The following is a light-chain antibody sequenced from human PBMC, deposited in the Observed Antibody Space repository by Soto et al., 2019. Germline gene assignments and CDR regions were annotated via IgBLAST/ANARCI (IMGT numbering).Light chain of an antibody. CDR1: SSDIGGYNY. Sequence: QSALTQPASVSGSPGQSITISCTGTSSDIGGYNYVSWYQQHPGKAPKLMIYAVNNRPSGVSSRFSGSKSGNTASLTISGLQAEDEADYYCSSYTTTSPLVFGTGTKVTVL. CDR3: SSYTTTSPLV. J-gene: IGLJ1*01. CDR2: AVN. V-gene: IGLV2-14*01.